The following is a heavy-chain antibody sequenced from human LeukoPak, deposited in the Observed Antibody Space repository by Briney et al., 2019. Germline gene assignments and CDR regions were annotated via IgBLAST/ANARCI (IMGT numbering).Heavy chain of an antibody. D-gene: IGHD6-13*01. CDR3: ARDPPRGNTWYGFDY. CDR1: GYTFTSYG. Sequence: ASVKVSCKASGYTFTSYGISWVRQAPGQGLEWMVWISAYDGNTHYAQKLQGRVTMTTDTTTNTAYMDLRSLTSDDTAVYYCARDPPRGNTWYGFDYWGQGTLVTVSS. CDR2: ISAYDGNT. V-gene: IGHV1-18*01. J-gene: IGHJ4*02.